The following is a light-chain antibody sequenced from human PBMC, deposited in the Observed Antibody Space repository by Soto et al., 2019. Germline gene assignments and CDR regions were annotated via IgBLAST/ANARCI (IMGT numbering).Light chain of an antibody. V-gene: IGKV1-8*01. CDR1: QGLSGR. J-gene: IGKJ5*01. Sequence: AIQMTQSPSSFSASTGDTVTITCRASQGLSGRLAWYQTKAGTAPKLLIYDASTLQSWVPSRFSGSESATGFTLTIRSLQSEDSATYHCQQYYSYPITFGQGTRLEIK. CDR3: QQYYSYPIT. CDR2: DAS.